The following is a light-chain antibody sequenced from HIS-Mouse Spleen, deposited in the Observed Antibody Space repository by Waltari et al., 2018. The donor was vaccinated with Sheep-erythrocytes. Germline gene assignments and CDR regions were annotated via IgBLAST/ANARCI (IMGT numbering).Light chain of an antibody. J-gene: IGLJ3*02. Sequence: QSALTQPASVSGSPGQSITISCPGTSSDVGRYNLVPWYQQHPGEAPKLMIYEGSKRPSGVSNRFSGSKSGNTASLTISGLQAEDEADYYCCSYAGSSTPWVFGGGTKLTVL. CDR1: SSDVGRYNL. CDR2: EGS. CDR3: CSYAGSSTPWV. V-gene: IGLV2-23*01.